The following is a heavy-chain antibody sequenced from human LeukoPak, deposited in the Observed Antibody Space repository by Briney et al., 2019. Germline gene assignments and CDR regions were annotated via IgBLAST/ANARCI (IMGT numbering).Heavy chain of an antibody. CDR1: GGSISSGDYY. CDR2: IYYSGST. J-gene: IGHJ4*02. CDR3: AREVVVVPAALYYFDY. V-gene: IGHV4-30-4*08. D-gene: IGHD2-2*01. Sequence: SETLSLTCTVSGGSISSGDYYWSWIRQPPGTGLEWIGYIYYSGSTYYNPSLKSRVTISVDTSKNQFSLKLSSVTAADTAVYYCAREVVVVPAALYYFDYWGQGTLVTVSS.